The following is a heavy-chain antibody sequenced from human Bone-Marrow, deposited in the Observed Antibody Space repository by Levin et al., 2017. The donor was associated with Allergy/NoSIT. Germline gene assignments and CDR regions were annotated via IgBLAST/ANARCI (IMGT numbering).Heavy chain of an antibody. CDR2: ISAYNGNT. J-gene: IGHJ3*02. D-gene: IGHD3-3*01. Sequence: ASVKVSCKASGYTFTSYGISWVRQAPGQGLEWMGWISAYNGNTNYAQKLQGRVTMTTDTSTSTAYMELRSLRSDDTAVYYCARDITIFGVVIMRDAFDIWGQGTMVTVSS. CDR3: ARDITIFGVVIMRDAFDI. CDR1: GYTFTSYG. V-gene: IGHV1-18*01.